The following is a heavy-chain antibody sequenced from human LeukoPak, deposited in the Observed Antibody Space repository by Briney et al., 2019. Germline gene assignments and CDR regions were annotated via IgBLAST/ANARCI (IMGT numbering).Heavy chain of an antibody. V-gene: IGHV4-59*01. CDR2: IYSSGST. J-gene: IGHJ4*02. CDR3: ARFAYCGGHCWYYFDY. D-gene: IGHD2-21*02. CDR1: GGSISNYS. Sequence: SETLSLTCTVSGGSISNYSWSWIRQPPGKGLEWIGYIYSSGSTNYNPSLKSRVTISVDTSKNQFSLKLSSVTAADTAVYYCARFAYCGGHCWYYFDYWGQGSPVTVSS.